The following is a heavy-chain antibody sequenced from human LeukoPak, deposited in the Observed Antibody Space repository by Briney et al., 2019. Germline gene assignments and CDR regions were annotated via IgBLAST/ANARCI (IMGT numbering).Heavy chain of an antibody. CDR2: INHSGST. V-gene: IGHV4-34*01. CDR3: ARGPYQNYYDSSSSPVDY. D-gene: IGHD3-22*01. CDR1: GGSFSGYY. J-gene: IGHJ4*02. Sequence: SELLSLTCAVYGGSFSGYYWSWIRQPPGKGLEWIGEINHSGSTNYNPSLKSRVTISVDTSKNQFSLKPSSVTAADTAVYYCARGPYQNYYDSSSSPVDYWGQGTLVTVSS.